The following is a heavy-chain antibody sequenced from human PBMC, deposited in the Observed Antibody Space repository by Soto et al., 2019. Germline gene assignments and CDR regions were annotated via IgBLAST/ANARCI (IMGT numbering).Heavy chain of an antibody. D-gene: IGHD2-21*02. V-gene: IGHV1-18*01. J-gene: IGHJ5*02. CDR3: ARYSLRTETTAWLDP. CDR2: ISAYNGDT. CDR1: GYRFTNYG. Sequence: QVQLVQSGAEVKKPGASVTVSCKASGYRFTNYGISWVRQAPGQGLQWVGWISAYNGDTNYAQKVQGRVTMTTDTATSTASMELRSLRSDDTAMYYCARYSLRTETTAWLDPWGQGTLVTVSS.